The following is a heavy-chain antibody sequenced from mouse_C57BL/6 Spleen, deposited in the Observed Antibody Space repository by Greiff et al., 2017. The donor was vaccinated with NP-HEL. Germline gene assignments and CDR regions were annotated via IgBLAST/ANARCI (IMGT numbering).Heavy chain of an antibody. CDR2: INPNNGGT. J-gene: IGHJ1*03. CDR1: GYTFTDYN. V-gene: IGHV1-18*01. D-gene: IGHD4-1*01. Sequence: EVQLQQSGPELVKPGASVKIPCKASGYTFTDYNMDWVKQSHGKSLEWIGDINPNNGGTIYNQKFKGKATLTVDTSSSTAYMELRSLTSEDTAVDYCARRVGNWDYFDVWGTGTTVTVSA. CDR3: ARRVGNWDYFDV.